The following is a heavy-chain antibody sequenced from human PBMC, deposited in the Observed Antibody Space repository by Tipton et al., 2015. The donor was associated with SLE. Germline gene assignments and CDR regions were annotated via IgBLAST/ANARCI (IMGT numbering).Heavy chain of an antibody. Sequence: GLVKPSETLSLTCTVSGDSINNYYWSWIRQPLGRGLEYIGHVYFSGNTNYNPSLNSRVTISADTSKNQFSLKVSSVTAADSAVYYCANDYGGSRGYDNCFDPWGQGTLVTVSS. V-gene: IGHV4-59*01. CDR1: GDSINNYY. CDR2: VYFSGNT. D-gene: IGHD5-12*01. CDR3: ANDYGGSRGYDNCFDP. J-gene: IGHJ5*02.